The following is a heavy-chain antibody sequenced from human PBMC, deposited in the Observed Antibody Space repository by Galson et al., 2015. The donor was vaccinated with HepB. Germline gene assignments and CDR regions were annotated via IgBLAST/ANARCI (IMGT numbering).Heavy chain of an antibody. CDR3: AKDFLGPQLLSGRYGMDV. CDR1: GFTFDDYT. Sequence: SLRLSCAASGFTFDDYTMHWVRHAPGKGLEWVSLISWDGGSTYYADSVKGRFTISRDNSKNSLYLQMNSLRTEDTALYYCAKDFLGPQLLSGRYGMDVWGQGTTVTVSS. D-gene: IGHD2-2*01. V-gene: IGHV3-43*01. CDR2: ISWDGGST. J-gene: IGHJ6*02.